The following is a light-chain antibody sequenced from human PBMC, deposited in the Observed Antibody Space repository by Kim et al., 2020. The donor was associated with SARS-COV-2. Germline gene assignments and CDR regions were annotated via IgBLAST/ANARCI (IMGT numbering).Light chain of an antibody. V-gene: IGKV1-27*01. CDR3: QKYNPAPWT. J-gene: IGKJ1*01. CDR2: GSS. CDR1: QDIGSS. Sequence: ASVGDRVNITCRASQDIGSSLAWYQQKPRRAPELLISGSSTLQSGVPSRFSGGGSGTDFTLTISSLQPEDIATYYCQKYNPAPWTFGQGTKVEIK.